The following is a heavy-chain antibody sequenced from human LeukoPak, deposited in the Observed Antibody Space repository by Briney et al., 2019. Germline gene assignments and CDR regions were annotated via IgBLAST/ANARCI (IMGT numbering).Heavy chain of an antibody. CDR1: GYTFTSYG. J-gene: IGHJ4*02. CDR3: ARTSDYYNYYFDY. Sequence: GASVKVSCKASGYTFTSYGISWVRQAPGQGLEWMAWINPNGGTTNYAQKFQDRVTVITDTSISTAYMELSNLRSDDTAVYFCARTSDYYNYYFDYWGQGTAVTVSS. V-gene: IGHV1-18*01. CDR2: INPNGGTT. D-gene: IGHD1-1*01.